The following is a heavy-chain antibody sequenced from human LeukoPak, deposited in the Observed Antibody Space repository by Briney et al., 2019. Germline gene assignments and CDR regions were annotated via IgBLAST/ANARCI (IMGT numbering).Heavy chain of an antibody. CDR1: GFTFSSYW. Sequence: PGGSLRLSCVASGFTFSSYWMTWVRQAPGKGLEWVANIKQDGSEKYYVDSAKGRFTISRDNAKSSLFLQMNSLRAEDTAVYYCAREIGGVPGDLFDYWGQGTLVTVSS. CDR3: AREIGGVPGDLFDY. CDR2: IKQDGSEK. J-gene: IGHJ4*02. V-gene: IGHV3-7*01. D-gene: IGHD3-10*01.